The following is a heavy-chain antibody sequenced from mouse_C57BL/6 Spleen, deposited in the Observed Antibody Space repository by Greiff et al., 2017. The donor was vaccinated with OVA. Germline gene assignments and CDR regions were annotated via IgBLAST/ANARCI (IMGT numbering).Heavy chain of an antibody. D-gene: IGHD1-1*01. CDR2: ISSGSSTI. V-gene: IGHV5-17*01. CDR3: ARPYYGSTFAY. CDR1: GFTFSDYG. Sequence: DVHLVESGGGLVKPGGSLKLSCAASGFTFSDYGMHWVRQAPEKGLEWVAYISSGSSTIYYADTVKGRFTISRDNAKNTLFLQMTSLRSEDTAMYYCARPYYGSTFAYWGQATLVTVSA. J-gene: IGHJ3*01.